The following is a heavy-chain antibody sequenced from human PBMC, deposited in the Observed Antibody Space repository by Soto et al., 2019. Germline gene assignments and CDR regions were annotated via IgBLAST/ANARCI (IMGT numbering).Heavy chain of an antibody. V-gene: IGHV5-51*01. CDR1: GNRFARYW. CDR2: IYPGDSDT. J-gene: IGHJ6*02. Sequence: ESMKISCNGSGNRFARYWIGLVRQMPGNGLEWMGIIYPGDSDTRYSPSFQGQVTISADKSISTAYLQWSSLKASDTAMYYCARLNMNDAFYYYYGLYGWGQGTPVT. D-gene: IGHD1-1*01. CDR3: ARLNMNDAFYYYYGLYG.